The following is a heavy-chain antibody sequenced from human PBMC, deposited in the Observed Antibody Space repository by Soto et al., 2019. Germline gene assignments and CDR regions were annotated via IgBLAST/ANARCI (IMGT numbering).Heavy chain of an antibody. CDR1: GFTFSSYA. CDR2: IRGSGVST. CDR3: AKGNLPYYYDSSGYYSDY. V-gene: IGHV3-23*01. J-gene: IGHJ4*02. D-gene: IGHD3-22*01. Sequence: GGSLRLSCAASGFTFSSYAMSWVRQAPGKGLEWVSAIRGSGVSTSYADSVKGRFTISRDNSKNTLYLQMNSLRVEDTAVYYCAKGNLPYYYDSSGYYSDYWGQGALVTVSS.